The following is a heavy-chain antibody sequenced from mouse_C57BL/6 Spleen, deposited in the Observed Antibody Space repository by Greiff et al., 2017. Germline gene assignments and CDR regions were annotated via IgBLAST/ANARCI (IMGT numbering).Heavy chain of an antibody. CDR2: ISSGSSTI. D-gene: IGHD1-1*01. V-gene: IGHV5-17*01. J-gene: IGHJ4*01. CDR1: GFTFSDYG. CDR3: ARRIGSRAMDY. Sequence: EVMLVESGGGLVKPGGSLKLSCAASGFTFSDYGMHWVRQAPEKGLEWVAYISSGSSTIYYADTVKGRFTLSRDNAKNTLFLQMTSLRSEDTAMYYCARRIGSRAMDYWGQGTSVTVSS.